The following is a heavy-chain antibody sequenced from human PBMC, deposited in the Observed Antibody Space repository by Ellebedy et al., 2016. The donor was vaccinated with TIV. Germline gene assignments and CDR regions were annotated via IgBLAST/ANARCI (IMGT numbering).Heavy chain of an antibody. CDR3: ARDHYYDSSGYYENAFDI. D-gene: IGHD3-22*01. CDR1: GGSFSGYY. CDR2: INHSGST. V-gene: IGHV4-34*01. Sequence: SETLSLXCAVYGGSFSGYYWSWIRQPPGKGLEWIGEINHSGSTNYNPSLKSRVTISVDTSKNQFSLKLSSVTAADTAVYYCARDHYYDSSGYYENAFDIWGQGTMVTVSS. J-gene: IGHJ3*02.